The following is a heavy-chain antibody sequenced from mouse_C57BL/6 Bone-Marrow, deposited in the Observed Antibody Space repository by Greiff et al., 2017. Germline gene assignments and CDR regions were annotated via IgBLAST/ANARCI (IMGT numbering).Heavy chain of an antibody. CDR3: ARNFRFAY. CDR1: GYTFTSYG. V-gene: IGHV1-81*01. CDR2: IYPRSGNT. Sequence: QVHVKQSGAELARPGASVKLSCKASGYTFTSYGISWVKQRTGQGLEWIGEIYPRSGNTYYNEKFKGKATLTADKPSSTAYMELRSLTSEDSAVYFCARNFRFAYWGQGTLVTVSA. J-gene: IGHJ3*01.